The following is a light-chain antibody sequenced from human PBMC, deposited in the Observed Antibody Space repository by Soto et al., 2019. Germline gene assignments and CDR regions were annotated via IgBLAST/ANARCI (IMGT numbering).Light chain of an antibody. CDR3: SSYTSTNVYV. CDR2: DVS. J-gene: IGLJ1*01. CDR1: SSDVGAYNY. V-gene: IGLV2-14*03. Sequence: QSVLTQPASVSGSHGQSITISCTGTSSDVGAYNYVSWYQQHPGEAPKLLIYDVSNRPSGVSNRFSGSKSGNTASLTISGLQAEDEADYYCSSYTSTNVYVFATGTKVTVL.